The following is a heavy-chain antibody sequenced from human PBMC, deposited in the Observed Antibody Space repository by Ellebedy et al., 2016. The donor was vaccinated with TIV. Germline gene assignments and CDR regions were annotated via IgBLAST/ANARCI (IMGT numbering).Heavy chain of an antibody. V-gene: IGHV1-18*04. CDR3: ARDRYIKRIAWFDP. D-gene: IGHD2-2*02. Sequence: AASVKVSCKASGYRFSDYGINWVRQAPGQGLEWMGWISAYNGDTNYAQKLQGRVTMTTDTSTSTAYMELRSLRSDDTAVYYCARDRYIKRIAWFDPWGQGTLVTVSS. CDR2: ISAYNGDT. J-gene: IGHJ5*02. CDR1: GYRFSDYG.